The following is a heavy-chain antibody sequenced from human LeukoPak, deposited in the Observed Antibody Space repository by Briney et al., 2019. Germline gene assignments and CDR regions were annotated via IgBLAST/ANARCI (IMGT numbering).Heavy chain of an antibody. J-gene: IGHJ3*02. CDR2: INWNGGST. V-gene: IGHV3-20*04. CDR1: GFTFDDYG. D-gene: IGHD6-13*01. Sequence: PGGSLRLSCAASGFTFDDYGMSWVRQAPGKGVEGVAGINWNGGSTGYADSGKGRFTISRDNAKDSLYLQMNSLRAEDTALYYSARRIAAAGSYAFDIWGQGTMVTVSS. CDR3: ARRIAAAGSYAFDI.